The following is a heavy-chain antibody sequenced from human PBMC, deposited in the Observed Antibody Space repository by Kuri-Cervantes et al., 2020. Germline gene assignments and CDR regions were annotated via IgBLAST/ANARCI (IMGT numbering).Heavy chain of an antibody. J-gene: IGHJ6*03. Sequence: GGSLRLSCAASGFSFSNAWMTWVRQAPGKGLEWVGQIKSKPDGGTTDYAAPVRGRFSISRDDSKHTLYLQMNSLKTEDTAVYYCARQDYYYYYMDVWGKGTTVTVSS. V-gene: IGHV3-15*01. CDR1: GFSFSNAW. CDR3: ARQDYYYYYMDV. CDR2: IKSKPDGGTT.